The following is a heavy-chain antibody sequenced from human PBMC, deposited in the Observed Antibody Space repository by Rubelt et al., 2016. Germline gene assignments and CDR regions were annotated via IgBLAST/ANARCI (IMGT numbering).Heavy chain of an antibody. CDR2: ISGSGGST. V-gene: IGHV3-23*01. CDR1: EFTFSSYA. CDR3: AKGGNSDYGLDY. D-gene: IGHD4-17*01. J-gene: IGHJ4*02. Sequence: EVQLLESGGGLVQPGGSLRLSCAASEFTFSSYAMSWVRQAPGKGLEWVSAISGSGGSTYYADSVKGRFTNARDKSKNTLDLQMNSLRAEDTAVYYCAKGGNSDYGLDYWGQGTLVTVSS.